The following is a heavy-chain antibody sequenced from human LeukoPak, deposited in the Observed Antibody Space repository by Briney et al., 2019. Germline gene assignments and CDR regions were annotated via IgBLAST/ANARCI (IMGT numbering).Heavy chain of an antibody. CDR2: INPNNGGT. CDR1: GYTFTGYF. CDR3: ARGTYGDYHLVGDYYYMDV. Sequence: ASVKVSCKASGYTFTGYFIHWVRQAPGQGLEWMGWINPNNGGTNYAQKFQGRVTMTRDTSISTAYMELSRLRSDDTAVYYCARGTYGDYHLVGDYYYMDVWGKGTTVTVSS. J-gene: IGHJ6*03. D-gene: IGHD4-17*01. V-gene: IGHV1-2*02.